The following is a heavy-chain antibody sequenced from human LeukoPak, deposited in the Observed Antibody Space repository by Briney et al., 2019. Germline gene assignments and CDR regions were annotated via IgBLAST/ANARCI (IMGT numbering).Heavy chain of an antibody. CDR3: ARASDYSGNGNGDWFDP. D-gene: IGHD4-11*01. CDR1: GFRFTSFG. Sequence: ASVNVSCKASGFRFTSFGVSWVRQAPGQGLEWMGWISNYFGVTHYAEKFEDRVTMTIDTSTATAYMELRSLRYDDTAIYYCARASDYSGNGNGDWFDPWGQGTVVTVSS. V-gene: IGHV1-18*04. CDR2: ISNYFGVT. J-gene: IGHJ5*02.